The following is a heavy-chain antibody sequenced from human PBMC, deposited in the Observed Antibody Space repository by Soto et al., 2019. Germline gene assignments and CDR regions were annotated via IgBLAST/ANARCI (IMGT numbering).Heavy chain of an antibody. CDR1: GYTFTSYY. J-gene: IGHJ4*02. V-gene: IGHV1-46*01. CDR2: INPSGGST. CDR3: ARSFPVAYQFDY. Sequence: QVHLVQSGAEVTKPGASVKVSCKASGYTFTSYYLHWVRQAPGQGLEWMGIINPSGGSTSYAQKFQGRVTMTRDTSTSTVYMELSSLRSEDTAVYYCARSFPVAYQFDYWGQGTLVTVSS. D-gene: IGHD2-15*01.